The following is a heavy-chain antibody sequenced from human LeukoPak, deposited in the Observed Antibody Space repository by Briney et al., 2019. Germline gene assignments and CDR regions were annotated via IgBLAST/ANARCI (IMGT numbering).Heavy chain of an antibody. CDR3: ANTVNYYYYDYDMDV. V-gene: IGHV3-30*04. CDR2: ISYDGSNK. Sequence: GRSLRLSCAASGFTFSSYAELWVRQAPGKGLEWVALISYDGSNKYYVDSVKGRFTISRDDSKNTLYLQMNSLRAEDTAVYYCANTVNYYYYDYDMDVWGKGTTVTVSS. J-gene: IGHJ6*04. D-gene: IGHD4-17*01. CDR1: GFTFSSYA.